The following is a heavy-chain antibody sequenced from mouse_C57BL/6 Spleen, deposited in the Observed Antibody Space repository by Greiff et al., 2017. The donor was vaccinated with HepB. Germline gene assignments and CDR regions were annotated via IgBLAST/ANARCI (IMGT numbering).Heavy chain of an antibody. V-gene: IGHV2-9-1*01. J-gene: IGHJ1*03. CDR1: GFSLTSYA. CDR3: ARPPYGNYVSYWYFDV. CDR2: IWTGGGT. D-gene: IGHD2-1*01. Sequence: VKLMESGPGLVAPSQSLSITCTVSGFSLTSYAISWVRQPPGKGLEWLGVIWTGGGTNYNSALKSRLSISKDNSKSQVFLKMNSLQTDDTARYYCARPPYGNYVSYWYFDVWGTGTTVTVSS.